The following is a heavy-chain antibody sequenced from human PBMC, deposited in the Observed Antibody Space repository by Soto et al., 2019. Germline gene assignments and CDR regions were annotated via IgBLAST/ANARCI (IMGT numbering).Heavy chain of an antibody. CDR3: VSIRGPIVVVLAANLWFDP. CDR2: SIPIFGTA. D-gene: IGHD2-2*01. J-gene: IGHJ5*02. V-gene: IGHV1-69*13. CDR1: GGTFSSYA. Sequence: VKVSCKASGGTFSSYAISWVRQAPGQRLGWMGGSIPIFGTANYAQKFQGRVTITADESTSTPYMKLSSLRSADTAVYSCVSIRGPIVVVLAANLWFDPWGQGTLVTVSS.